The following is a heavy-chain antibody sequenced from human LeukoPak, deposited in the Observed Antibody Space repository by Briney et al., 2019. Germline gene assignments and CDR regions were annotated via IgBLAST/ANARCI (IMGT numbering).Heavy chain of an antibody. V-gene: IGHV3-30*18. CDR1: GFPFSSYG. D-gene: IGHD3-10*01. J-gene: IGHJ1*01. CDR2: ISYDGSDK. CDR3: VKEHYFGSGSYPEH. Sequence: PGRSLRLSCAASGFPFSSYGMHWVRQAPGKGLGWVAVISYDGSDKYYADSVKGRFTISRDNSKNTLYLQMNSLRADDTAVYYCVKEHYFGSGSYPEHWGQGTLVTVSS.